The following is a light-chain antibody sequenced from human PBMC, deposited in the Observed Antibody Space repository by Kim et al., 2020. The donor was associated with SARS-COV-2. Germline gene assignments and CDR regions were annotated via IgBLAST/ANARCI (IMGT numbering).Light chain of an antibody. CDR1: QSVGSY. CDR3: QKYNNCSWT. J-gene: IGKJ1*01. Sequence: EIEMTQSPATLSTSPGERATLSCRASQSVGSYLVWYQHKLGQSPRPLIYGASTLDTGIPPRFSGSRSGTDFTLTISSLQSEDSAAYYCQKYNNCSWTFGQGTKVDIK. V-gene: IGKV3-15*01. CDR2: GAS.